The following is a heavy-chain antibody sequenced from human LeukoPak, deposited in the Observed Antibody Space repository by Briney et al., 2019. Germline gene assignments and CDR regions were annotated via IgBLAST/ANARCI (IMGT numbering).Heavy chain of an antibody. J-gene: IGHJ3*02. V-gene: IGHV1-2*02. CDR1: GYTFTGYY. D-gene: IGHD1-1*01. CDR3: ATGYNWNDPDDAFDI. Sequence: GASVKVSCKASGYTFTGYYMHWVRQAPGQGLEWMGWINPKTGDTNYAQKFQGRVTMTRDTSITTAYIELSRLRSDDTAVYYCATGYNWNDPDDAFDIWGQGTMVTVSS. CDR2: INPKTGDT.